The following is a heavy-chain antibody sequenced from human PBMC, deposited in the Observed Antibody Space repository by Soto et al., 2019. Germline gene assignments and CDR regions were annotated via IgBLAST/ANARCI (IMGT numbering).Heavy chain of an antibody. CDR1: GFTFSSYE. V-gene: IGHV3-48*03. CDR2: ISSSGSTI. J-gene: IGHJ6*02. CDR3: ARLGGWSSSGCSYYYGMDV. D-gene: IGHD6-19*01. Sequence: PGGSLRLSCAASGFTFSSYEMNWVRQAPGKGLEWVSYISSSGSTIYYADSVKGRFTISRDNAKNSLYLQMNSLRAEDTAVYYCARLGGWSSSGCSYYYGMDVWGQGTTVTVSS.